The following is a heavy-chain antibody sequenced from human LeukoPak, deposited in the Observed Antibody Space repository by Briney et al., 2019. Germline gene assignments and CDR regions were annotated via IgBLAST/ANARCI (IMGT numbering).Heavy chain of an antibody. CDR3: ASSEKYYYGSGSNYDY. CDR1: GYTFTSYG. J-gene: IGHJ4*02. CDR2: ISAYNGNT. V-gene: IGHV1-18*01. Sequence: ASVKVSCKASGYTFTSYGISWVRQAPGQGLEWMGWISAYNGNTNYAQKLQGRVTMTTDTSTSTAYMELRSLRSDDTAVYYCASSEKYYYGSGSNYDYWGQETLVTVSS. D-gene: IGHD3-10*01.